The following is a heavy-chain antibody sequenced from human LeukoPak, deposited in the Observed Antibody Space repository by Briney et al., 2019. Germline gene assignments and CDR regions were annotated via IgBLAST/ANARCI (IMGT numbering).Heavy chain of an antibody. CDR3: ARDPSPDAFDI. CDR2: INSDGSTT. Sequence: GGSLRLSCAGSGFTFSTYWMHWVRQAPGKGLVWVSHINSDGSTTNYADSVKGRFTISRDNAKNTLYLEMNSLRAEDTAVYYCARDPSPDAFDIWGQGTMVTVSS. CDR1: GFTFSTYW. V-gene: IGHV3-74*01. J-gene: IGHJ3*02.